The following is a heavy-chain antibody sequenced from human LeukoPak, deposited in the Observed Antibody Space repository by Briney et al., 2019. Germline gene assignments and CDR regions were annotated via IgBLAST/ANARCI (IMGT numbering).Heavy chain of an antibody. Sequence: GESLKISCKGSGYSFTSYWIGWVRQMPGKGLEWMGIIYPGDSDTRYSPSFQGQVTISADKTISTAYLQWSSLKASDTAMYYCARQRVRDGYNSGFDPWGQGTLVTVSS. J-gene: IGHJ5*02. D-gene: IGHD5-24*01. CDR2: IYPGDSDT. V-gene: IGHV5-51*01. CDR3: ARQRVRDGYNSGFDP. CDR1: GYSFTSYW.